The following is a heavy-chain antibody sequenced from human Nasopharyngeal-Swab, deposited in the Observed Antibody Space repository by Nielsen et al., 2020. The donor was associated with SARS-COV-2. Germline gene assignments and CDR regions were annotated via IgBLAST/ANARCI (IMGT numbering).Heavy chain of an antibody. J-gene: IGHJ6*02. D-gene: IGHD3-22*01. CDR2: IKQDGSEK. V-gene: IGHV3-7*01. Sequence: GSLKISCAASGFTFSIYTMNWVRQAPGKGLEWVANIKQDGSEKYYVDSVKGRFTISRDNAKNSLYLQMNSLRAEDTAVYYCARDQYYDSSGYYYYGMDVWGQGTTVTVSS. CDR3: ARDQYYDSSGYYYYGMDV. CDR1: GFTFSIYT.